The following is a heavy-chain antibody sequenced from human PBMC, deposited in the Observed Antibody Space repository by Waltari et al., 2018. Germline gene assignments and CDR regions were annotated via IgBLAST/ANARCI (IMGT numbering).Heavy chain of an antibody. CDR3: ASSRGGGWFDP. Sequence: EVQLVESGGGLVKPGGSLRLPCAASGFTFSSYSMHWVRQAPGKGMERVSSISSSSDYIYYADSVKGRFTISADKSISTAYLQWSSLKASDTAMYDCASSRGGGWFDPWGQGTLVTVSS. V-gene: IGHV3-21*04. CDR2: ISSSSDYI. CDR1: GFTFSSYS. D-gene: IGHD3-16*01. J-gene: IGHJ5*02.